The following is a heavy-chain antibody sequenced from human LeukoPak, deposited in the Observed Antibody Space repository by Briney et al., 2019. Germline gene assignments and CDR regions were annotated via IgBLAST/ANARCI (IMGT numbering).Heavy chain of an antibody. J-gene: IGHJ4*02. D-gene: IGHD5-24*01. CDR1: GFTFSSYA. CDR3: AKREGPHFDY. V-gene: IGHV3-23*01. CDR2: ISGSGGST. Sequence: GGSLRLSCAASGFTFSSYAMNWVRQAPGKGLEWVSTISGSGGSTYYADSVKGRFTISRDNSKNTLYLQMTSLRAGDTAVYYCAKREGPHFDYWGQGTLATVSS.